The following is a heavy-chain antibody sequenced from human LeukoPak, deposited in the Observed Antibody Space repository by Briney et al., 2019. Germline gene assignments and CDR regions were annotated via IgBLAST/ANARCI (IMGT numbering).Heavy chain of an antibody. Sequence: PSETLSLTCAVYGGSFSGYYWSWIRQPPGKGLEWIGEINHSGSTNYNPSLKSRVTISIDTSKNQFSLKLSSVTAADTAVYYCARGRITMIVSPRFDPWGQGTLVTVSS. V-gene: IGHV4-34*01. CDR1: GGSFSGYY. D-gene: IGHD3-22*01. CDR3: ARGRITMIVSPRFDP. J-gene: IGHJ5*02. CDR2: INHSGST.